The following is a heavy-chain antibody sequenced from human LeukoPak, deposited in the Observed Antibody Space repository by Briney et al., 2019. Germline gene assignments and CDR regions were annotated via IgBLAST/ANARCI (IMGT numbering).Heavy chain of an antibody. CDR2: IIPIFGTA. D-gene: IGHD6-6*01. V-gene: IGHV1-69*13. CDR3: ARGQQLAYFDY. Sequence: ASVKVSCKASGDTFSKYAISWVRQAPGKGLEWMGGIIPIFGTANYAQKFQGRVTITADESTSTAYMELSSLRSEDTAVYYCARGQQLAYFDYWGQGTLVTVSS. CDR1: GDTFSKYA. J-gene: IGHJ4*02.